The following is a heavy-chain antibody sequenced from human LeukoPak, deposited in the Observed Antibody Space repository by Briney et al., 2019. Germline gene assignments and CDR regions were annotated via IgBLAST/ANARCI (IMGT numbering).Heavy chain of an antibody. Sequence: PGGSLRLSRTVSGFTVSNNYMSWVRQAPGKGLEWVSVIYGGRNNTVYADSVKGRFNISRDNSRNTIYLQIDSLRAEDTATYYCAREFRQTYSSGWSLDYWGQGTLVTVSS. D-gene: IGHD6-19*01. CDR3: AREFRQTYSSGWSLDY. V-gene: IGHV3-53*01. CDR2: IYGGRNNT. J-gene: IGHJ4*02. CDR1: GFTVSNNY.